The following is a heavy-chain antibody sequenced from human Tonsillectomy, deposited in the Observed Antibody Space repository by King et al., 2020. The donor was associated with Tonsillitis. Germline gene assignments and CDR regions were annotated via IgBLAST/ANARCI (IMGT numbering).Heavy chain of an antibody. J-gene: IGHJ4*02. Sequence: QLVQSGAEVKKPGESLKISCQGSGYSFTSYWIAWVRQMPGKGLEWMGIIYPGDSDTKYSPSFQGQVTISADKSISTAYLQWSGLTASDTAMYYCARTYCTSSSCSYFFDYWGQGTLVTVSS. D-gene: IGHD2-2*01. CDR2: IYPGDSDT. CDR3: ARTYCTSSSCSYFFDY. V-gene: IGHV5-51*03. CDR1: GYSFTSYW.